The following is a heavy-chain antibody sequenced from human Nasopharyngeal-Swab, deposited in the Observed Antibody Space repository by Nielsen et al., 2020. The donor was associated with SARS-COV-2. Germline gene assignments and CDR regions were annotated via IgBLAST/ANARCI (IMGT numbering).Heavy chain of an antibody. CDR2: INHSGST. V-gene: IGHV4-34*01. J-gene: IGHJ2*01. CDR1: GGSFSGYY. D-gene: IGHD6-13*01. Sequence: SETLSLTCAVYGGSFSGYYWSWIRQPPGKGLEWIGEINHSGSTNYNPSLKSRVTISVDTSKNQFSLKLSSVTAADTAVYYCARGRYSSSWYGLIWYFDLRGRGTLVTVSS. CDR3: ARGRYSSSWYGLIWYFDL.